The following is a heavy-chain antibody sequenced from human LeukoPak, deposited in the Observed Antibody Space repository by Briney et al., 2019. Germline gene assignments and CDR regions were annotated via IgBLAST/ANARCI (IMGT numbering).Heavy chain of an antibody. V-gene: IGHV1-18*01. CDR2: ISAYNGNT. J-gene: IGHJ6*02. CDR1: GYTFTSYG. CDR3: ARDPLGYCTSITCLDGMDV. Sequence: ASVKVSCMASGYTFTSYGISWVRLAPGQGLEWMGWISAYNGNTNYAQKLQGRVTMTTDTSTRTAYMELRSLRSDDTAVYYCARDPLGYCTSITCLDGMDVWGRGTTVTVSS. D-gene: IGHD2-2*01.